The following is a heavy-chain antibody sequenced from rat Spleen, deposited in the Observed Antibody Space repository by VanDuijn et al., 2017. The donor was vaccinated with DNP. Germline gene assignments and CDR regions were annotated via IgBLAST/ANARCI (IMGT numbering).Heavy chain of an antibody. CDR1: GFTFSDYY. CDR3: TSNPHVRTAAPFDY. J-gene: IGHJ2*01. CDR2: ISYNGGTP. D-gene: IGHD3-8*01. Sequence: EVQLVESDGGLVQPGRSLKLSCAVSGFTFSDYYMAWVRQAPAKGLEWVATISYNGGTPYYRDSVKGRFSLSRDNAKSTLYLQLNSLRSEDTATYYCTSNPHVRTAAPFDYWGQGVMVTVSS. V-gene: IGHV5-20*01.